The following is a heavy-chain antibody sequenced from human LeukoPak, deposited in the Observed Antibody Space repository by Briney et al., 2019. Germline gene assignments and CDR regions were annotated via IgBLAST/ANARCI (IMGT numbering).Heavy chain of an antibody. Sequence: SETLSLTCTVSGGFISSGDYYWNWIRQPPGKGLEWIGYVYYTGNTFYSPSLKSRVTISVDTSKNQFSLKLTSVTAADTAVYYCARGEAFDVWGQGTMFIVSS. V-gene: IGHV4-30-4*01. CDR3: ARGEAFDV. J-gene: IGHJ3*01. CDR1: GGFISSGDYY. CDR2: VYYTGNT.